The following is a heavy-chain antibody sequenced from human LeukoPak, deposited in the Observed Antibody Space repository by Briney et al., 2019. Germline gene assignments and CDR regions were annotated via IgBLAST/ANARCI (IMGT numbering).Heavy chain of an antibody. CDR3: ARVGPGVYCSSTSCYLDY. J-gene: IGHJ4*02. Sequence: ASVKVSCKASGYTFTGYYMHWVRQAPGQGLEWMGRIDPNSGGTNYAQKFQGRVTMTRDTSISTAYMELSRLRSDDTAVYHCARVGPGVYCSSTSCYLDYWGQGTLVTVSS. CDR2: IDPNSGGT. V-gene: IGHV1-2*06. D-gene: IGHD2-2*01. CDR1: GYTFTGYY.